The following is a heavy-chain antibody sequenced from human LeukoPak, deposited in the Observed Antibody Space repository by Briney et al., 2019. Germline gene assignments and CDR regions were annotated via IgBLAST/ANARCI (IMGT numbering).Heavy chain of an antibody. CDR1: GFIFRDYA. CDR3: AKASWFSSADAVF. Sequence: GGSLRLSCVASGFIFRDYAMSWVRQAPAGGLEWVSSLRGDGETFYTDSVKGRFTLSRDHSRNTVYLQRSNLRVGDTAVYYGAKASWFSSADAVFWGQGPLVTVS. D-gene: IGHD3-10*01. J-gene: IGHJ4*02. CDR2: LRGDGET. V-gene: IGHV3-23*01.